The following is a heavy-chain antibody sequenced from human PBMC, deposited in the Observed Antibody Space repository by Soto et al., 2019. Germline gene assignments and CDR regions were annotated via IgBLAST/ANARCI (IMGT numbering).Heavy chain of an antibody. J-gene: IGHJ5*02. CDR2: IRSKAYGGTT. CDR1: GFTFGDYA. D-gene: IGHD3-3*01. V-gene: IGHV3-49*03. CDR3: TRRGGTYYDFWSGYSWFDP. Sequence: GGSLRLSCTASGFTFGDYAMSWFRQATGKGLEWVGFIRSKAYGGTTEYAASVKGRFTISRDDSKSIAYLQMNSLKTEDTAVYYCTRRGGTYYDFWSGYSWFDPWGQGTLVTVSS.